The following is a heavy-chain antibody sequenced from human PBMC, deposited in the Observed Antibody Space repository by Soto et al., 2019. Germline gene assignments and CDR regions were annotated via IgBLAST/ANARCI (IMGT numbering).Heavy chain of an antibody. V-gene: IGHV3-33*01. CDR3: ARQGGYSYGAKGSFDI. Sequence: QVQLVESGGGVVQPGRSLRLSCAASGFTFSSYGMHWVRQAPGKGLEWVAVIWYDGSNKYYADSVKGRFTISRDNSKNTLYLQMNSLRAEDTAVYYCARQGGYSYGAKGSFDIWGQGTMVTVSS. D-gene: IGHD5-18*01. CDR1: GFTFSSYG. J-gene: IGHJ3*02. CDR2: IWYDGSNK.